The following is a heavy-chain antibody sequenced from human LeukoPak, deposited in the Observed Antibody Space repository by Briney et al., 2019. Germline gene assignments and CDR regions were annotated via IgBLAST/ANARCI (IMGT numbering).Heavy chain of an antibody. CDR3: ARESGGFGDQRVDY. D-gene: IGHD3-10*01. CDR2: ISAYNGNT. V-gene: IGHV1-18*04. CDR1: GYTLTGYY. Sequence: GASVKVSCKASGYTLTGYYMHWVRQAPGQGLEWMGWISAYNGNTNYAQKLQGRVTMTTDTSTSTAYMELRSLRSDDTAVYYCARESGGFGDQRVDYWGQGTLVTVSS. J-gene: IGHJ4*02.